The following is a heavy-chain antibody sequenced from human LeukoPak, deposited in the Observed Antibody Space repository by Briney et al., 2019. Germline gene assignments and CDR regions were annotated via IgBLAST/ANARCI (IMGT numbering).Heavy chain of an antibody. CDR2: INPNSGGT. V-gene: IGHV1-2*02. D-gene: IGHD4-17*01. Sequence: ASVKVSCKASGYTFTSYAMNWVRQAPGQGLEWMGWINPNSGGTNYAQKFQGRVTMTRDTSISTAYMELSRLRSDDTAVYYCARGARGSDYGDYGRLYYFDYWGQGTLVTASS. CDR3: ARGARGSDYGDYGRLYYFDY. CDR1: GYTFTSYA. J-gene: IGHJ4*02.